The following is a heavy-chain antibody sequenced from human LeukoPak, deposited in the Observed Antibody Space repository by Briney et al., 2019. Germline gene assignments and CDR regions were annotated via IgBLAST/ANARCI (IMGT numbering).Heavy chain of an antibody. CDR3: AKGAWGCNTISCQADY. J-gene: IGHJ4*02. Sequence: PGGSLRLSCAVSGFIFSSYGMNWVRQAPGKGLEWVSVISASGGTTYYADSVKGRFTISRDNSKNTLHLQMNSLRAEDTAVYYFAKGAWGCNTISCQADYWGQGTLVTVSS. CDR2: ISASGGTT. V-gene: IGHV3-23*01. D-gene: IGHD2-2*01. CDR1: GFIFSSYG.